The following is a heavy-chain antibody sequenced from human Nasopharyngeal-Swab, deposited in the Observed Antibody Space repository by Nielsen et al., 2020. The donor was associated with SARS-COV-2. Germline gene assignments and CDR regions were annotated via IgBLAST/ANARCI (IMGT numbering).Heavy chain of an antibody. Sequence: GESVKISCAASGFTFSIYWMTWVSMAPGRGLEWVSNMNEDGSEKNYVDSVKGRFTISRDNAKNLLYLQMNSLRAEDTAVYYCAREKDFWGGSHYFYMDVWGKGTTVTVSS. V-gene: IGHV3-7*05. CDR2: MNEDGSEK. CDR1: GFTFSIYW. J-gene: IGHJ6*03. CDR3: AREKDFWGGSHYFYMDV. D-gene: IGHD3-3*01.